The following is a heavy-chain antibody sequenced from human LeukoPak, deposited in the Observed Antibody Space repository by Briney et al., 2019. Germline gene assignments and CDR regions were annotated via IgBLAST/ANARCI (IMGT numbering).Heavy chain of an antibody. CDR3: ARDSWLQQLVLDGMDV. D-gene: IGHD6-13*01. CDR2: IYYSGST. CDR1: GGSISSYY. V-gene: IGHV4-59*12. J-gene: IGHJ6*02. Sequence: PSETLSLTCTVSGGSISSYYWSWIRQPPGKGLEWIGYIYYSGSTNYNPSLKSRVTISVDTSKNQFSLKLSSVTAADTAVYYCARDSWLQQLVLDGMDVWGQGTTVTVSS.